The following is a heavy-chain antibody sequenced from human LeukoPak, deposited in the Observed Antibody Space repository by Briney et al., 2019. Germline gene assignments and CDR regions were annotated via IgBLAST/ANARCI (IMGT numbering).Heavy chain of an antibody. J-gene: IGHJ4*02. D-gene: IGHD6-13*01. Sequence: GSLRLSCAASGFSFDDYVMHCVRQAPGKGLEWVSLISWDGGSTYFADSVKGRFTISRDNSKNSLYLQMNILRAEDTALYYCAKDIRGSTSWYGLDYWGQGTLVTVSS. V-gene: IGHV3-43D*03. CDR1: GFSFDDYV. CDR3: AKDIRGSTSWYGLDY. CDR2: ISWDGGST.